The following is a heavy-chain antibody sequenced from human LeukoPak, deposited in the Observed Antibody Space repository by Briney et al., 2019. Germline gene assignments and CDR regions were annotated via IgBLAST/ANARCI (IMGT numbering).Heavy chain of an antibody. D-gene: IGHD4-23*01. CDR1: GFSFSDYG. J-gene: IGHJ4*02. CDR2: ISNDGTNK. CDR3: ARDWARGNSYYVDY. V-gene: IGHV3-30*03. Sequence: GGSLRLSCEASGFSFSDYGMHWVRQAPGEGLECVALISNDGTNKFYVDPVKGRFTISRDNSKNTLYLQMDSLRTEDTAVYYCARDWARGNSYYVDYWGQGTLVTVSS.